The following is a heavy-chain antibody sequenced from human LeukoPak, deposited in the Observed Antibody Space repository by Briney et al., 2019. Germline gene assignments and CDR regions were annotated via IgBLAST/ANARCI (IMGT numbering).Heavy chain of an antibody. J-gene: IGHJ3*02. D-gene: IGHD4-17*01. CDR3: ARDRADDYGEKDAFDI. Sequence: SETLSLTCTVSGGSISSGSYYWSWIRQPAGKGLEWIGRIYTSGSTNYHPSLKSRVTISVDTSKNQFSLKLSSVTAADTAVYYCARDRADDYGEKDAFDIWGQGTMVTVSS. V-gene: IGHV4-61*02. CDR1: GGSISSGSYY. CDR2: IYTSGST.